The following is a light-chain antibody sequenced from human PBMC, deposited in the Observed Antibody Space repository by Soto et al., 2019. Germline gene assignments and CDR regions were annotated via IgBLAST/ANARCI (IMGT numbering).Light chain of an antibody. CDR3: QQLQNYPQGT. V-gene: IGKV1-9*01. CDR2: AAS. J-gene: IGKJ3*01. Sequence: DIQLTQSPSFLSASVGDRVTITCRASQGIYRYLAWYQQKPGKAPNLLIYAASTLQSGVPSRFSGSGSGTEFTLTISSLQPEDFATYDCQQLQNYPQGTFGPGTKVEMK. CDR1: QGIYRY.